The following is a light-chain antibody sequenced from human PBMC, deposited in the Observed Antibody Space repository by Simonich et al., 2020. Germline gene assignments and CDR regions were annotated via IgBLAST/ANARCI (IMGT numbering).Light chain of an antibody. V-gene: IGKV4-1*01. J-gene: IGKJ1*01. Sequence: DIVMTQSPDSLAVSLGERPTINCKSSQSFLYSSNNKNYLAWYQQKPGQPPKLLIYWASPRESGVPDRFSGSGSGTDFTLTISSLQAEDVAVYYCQQYYSTPPWTFGQGTKVEIK. CDR1: QSFLYSSNNKNY. CDR3: QQYYSTPPWT. CDR2: WAS.